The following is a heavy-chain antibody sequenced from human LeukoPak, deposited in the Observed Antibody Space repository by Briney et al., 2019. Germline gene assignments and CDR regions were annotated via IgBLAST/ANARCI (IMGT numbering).Heavy chain of an antibody. V-gene: IGHV4-39*01. Sequence: SETLSLTCTVSGGSISSSSYYWGWIRQPPGKGLEWIGSIYHSGSTYCNPSLKSRVTISVDTSKNQFSLKLSSVTAADTAVYYCARHGVSNYAYFDYWGQGTLVTVSS. CDR3: ARHGVSNYAYFDY. CDR1: GGSISSSSYY. D-gene: IGHD4-11*01. CDR2: IYHSGST. J-gene: IGHJ4*02.